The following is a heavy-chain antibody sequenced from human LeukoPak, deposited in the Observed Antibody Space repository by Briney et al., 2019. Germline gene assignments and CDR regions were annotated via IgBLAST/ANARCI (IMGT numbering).Heavy chain of an antibody. CDR1: GYTFTSYG. CDR2: ISAYNGNT. V-gene: IGHV1-18*01. CDR3: ARGVGDTYYCDSSGYSDAFDI. D-gene: IGHD3-22*01. J-gene: IGHJ3*02. Sequence: ASVKVSCKASGYTFTSYGISWVRQAPGRGLEWMGWISAYNGNTNYAQKLQGRVTMTTDTSTGTAYMELRSLRSDDTAVYYCARGVGDTYYCDSSGYSDAFDIWGQGTMVTVSS.